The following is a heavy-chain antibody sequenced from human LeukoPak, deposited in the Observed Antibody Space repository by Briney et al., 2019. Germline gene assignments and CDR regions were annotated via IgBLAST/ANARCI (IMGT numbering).Heavy chain of an antibody. J-gene: IGHJ6*03. Sequence: GGSLRLSCAASGFTFNTYAMSWVRQAPGKGLEWVSAISDSGGSAYYADSVKGRFTISRDNARNSLYLQMNSLRAEDTALYYCARDGDTVLTRGYYYYMDVWGKGTTVTVSS. D-gene: IGHD4-23*01. CDR1: GFTFNTYA. CDR2: ISDSGGSA. CDR3: ARDGDTVLTRGYYYYMDV. V-gene: IGHV3-23*01.